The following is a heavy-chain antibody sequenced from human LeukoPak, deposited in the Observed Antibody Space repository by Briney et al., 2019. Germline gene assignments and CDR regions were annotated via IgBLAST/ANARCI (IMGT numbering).Heavy chain of an antibody. J-gene: IGHJ4*02. V-gene: IGHV4-38-2*02. CDR2: IYHSGST. CDR3: AKGYCRGNSCYDDRGAFDY. CDR1: GYSISSGNY. Sequence: SETLSLTCSVSGYSISSGNYWGWIRLPPGRGLQWIGSIYHSGSTYYNPSLKSRVTISVDTSKNQFSLKLSSVTAADTAVYYCAKGYCRGNSCYDDRGAFDYWGQGTLVTVSS. D-gene: IGHD2-2*01.